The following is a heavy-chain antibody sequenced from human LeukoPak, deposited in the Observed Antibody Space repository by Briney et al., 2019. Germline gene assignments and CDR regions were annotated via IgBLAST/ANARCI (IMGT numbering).Heavy chain of an antibody. V-gene: IGHV4-39*01. CDR3: ARVVLVIGGLDY. J-gene: IGHJ4*02. CDR2: IYYSGST. D-gene: IGHD3-9*01. Sequence: SGTLSLTCTVSGGSISSSSYYWGWIRQPPGKGLEWIGSIYYSGSTYYNPSLKSRVTISVDTSKNQFSLKLSSVTAADTAVYYCARVVLVIGGLDYWGQGTLVTVSS. CDR1: GGSISSSSYY.